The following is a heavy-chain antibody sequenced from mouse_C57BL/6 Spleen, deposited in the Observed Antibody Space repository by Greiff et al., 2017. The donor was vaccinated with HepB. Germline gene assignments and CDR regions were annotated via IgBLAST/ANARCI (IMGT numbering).Heavy chain of an antibody. V-gene: IGHV1-59*01. J-gene: IGHJ1*03. Sequence: QVQLQQPGAELVRPGPSVKLSCKASGYTFTSYWMHWVKQRPGQGLEWIGVIDPSDSYTNYNQKFKGKATLTVDTSSSTAYMQLSSLTSEDSAVYYCARIHYYGSSYRYFDVWGTGTTVTVSS. CDR1: GYTFTSYW. D-gene: IGHD1-1*01. CDR2: IDPSDSYT. CDR3: ARIHYYGSSYRYFDV.